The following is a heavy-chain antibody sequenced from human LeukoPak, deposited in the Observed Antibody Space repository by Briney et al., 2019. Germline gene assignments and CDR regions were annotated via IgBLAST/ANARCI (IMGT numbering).Heavy chain of an antibody. Sequence: SETLSLTCAVYGGSFSGFYWSWIRQPPRKGLEWIGEVNHSGSTNYSPSLKSRVTISVDTSKNQFSLKLSSVTAADTAVYYCARAGGYDYVWGSYRSPPPDYWGQGTLVTVSS. CDR1: GGSFSGFY. D-gene: IGHD3-16*02. J-gene: IGHJ4*02. CDR2: VNHSGST. V-gene: IGHV4-34*01. CDR3: ARAGGYDYVWGSYRSPPPDY.